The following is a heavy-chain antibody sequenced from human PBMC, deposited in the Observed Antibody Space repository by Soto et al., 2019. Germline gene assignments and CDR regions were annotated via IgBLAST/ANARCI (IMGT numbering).Heavy chain of an antibody. CDR3: ARADYYGSG. D-gene: IGHD3-10*01. J-gene: IGHJ4*02. CDR1: GFTFTSYG. CDR2: ISYDGIDI. Sequence: PGGSLRLSCAASGFTFTSYGLHWVRQAPGKGLEWVAIISYDGIDIYYADSVKGRFTISRDNSQNMLYLQMNGLRIEDTAVYYCARADYYGSGWGQGTLVTVS. V-gene: IGHV3-30-3*01.